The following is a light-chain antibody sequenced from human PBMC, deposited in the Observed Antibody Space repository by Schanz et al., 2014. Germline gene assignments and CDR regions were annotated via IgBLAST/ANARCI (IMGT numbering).Light chain of an antibody. Sequence: QSVLTQPPSASGSPGQSVTISCTGTSSDVGGYDYVSWYQQHPGKAPKLMIYDVSNRPSGVSDRFSGSKSGNTASLTISGLQAEDEADYYCSSFAGDTTLVFGGGTKLTVL. CDR2: DVS. CDR1: SSDVGGYDY. CDR3: SSFAGDTTLV. J-gene: IGLJ2*01. V-gene: IGLV2-8*01.